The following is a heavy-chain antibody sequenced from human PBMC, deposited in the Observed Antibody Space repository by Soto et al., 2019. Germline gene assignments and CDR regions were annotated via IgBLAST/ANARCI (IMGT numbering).Heavy chain of an antibody. J-gene: IGHJ4*02. CDR1: GFTFSDSW. V-gene: IGHV3-48*01. D-gene: IGHD3-16*01. CDR3: AKDYGDRGYDY. CDR2: ISSSSSTI. Sequence: PGGSLRLSCAASGFTFSDSWMTWVRLAPGKGLEWVSYISSSSSTIYYADSVKGRFTISRDNAKNSLYLQMNSLRAEDTAVYYCAKDYGDRGYDYWGQGTLVTVSS.